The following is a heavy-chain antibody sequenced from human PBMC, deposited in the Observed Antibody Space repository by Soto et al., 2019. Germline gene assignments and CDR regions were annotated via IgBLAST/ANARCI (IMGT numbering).Heavy chain of an antibody. V-gene: IGHV4-31*03. D-gene: IGHD5-18*01. CDR3: ARDRLMATAGTARHYFGLDV. J-gene: IGHJ6*02. Sequence: SETLSLTCTVSGGSIISGGYYWRWVRRSPRRGLEWIGNIYYSGSTYYNPSLKSRLTISVDTSKNQFSLNLSSVTAADTAVYYCARDRLMATAGTARHYFGLDVWGQGTTVTVSS. CDR1: GGSIISGGYY. CDR2: IYYSGST.